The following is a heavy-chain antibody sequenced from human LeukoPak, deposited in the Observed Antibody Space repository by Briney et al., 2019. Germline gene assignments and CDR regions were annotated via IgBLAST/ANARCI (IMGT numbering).Heavy chain of an antibody. Sequence: PGGSLRLSCAASGFTFSSYAMSWVRQAPGKGLERVSSISGSGGSTYYADSVKGRFTISRDNSKNTLYLQMNSLRAEDTAVYYCAKDLGYYDSSGYYYLWGQGTLVTVSS. CDR1: GFTFSSYA. J-gene: IGHJ5*02. D-gene: IGHD3-22*01. CDR2: ISGSGGST. CDR3: AKDLGYYDSSGYYYL. V-gene: IGHV3-23*01.